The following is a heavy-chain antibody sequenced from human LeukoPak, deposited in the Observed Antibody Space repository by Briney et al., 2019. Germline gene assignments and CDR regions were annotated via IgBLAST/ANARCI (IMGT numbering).Heavy chain of an antibody. Sequence: GWSLRLSCAASGFTFSSYEMNWVRQAPGKGLEWVSYISSSGSTIYYADFVKGRFTISRDNAKNSLYLQMNSLRAEDTAVYYCARGHRAISAYNRFDPWGQGTLVTVSS. D-gene: IGHD1-14*01. CDR2: ISSSGSTI. J-gene: IGHJ5*02. V-gene: IGHV3-48*03. CDR1: GFTFSSYE. CDR3: ARGHRAISAYNRFDP.